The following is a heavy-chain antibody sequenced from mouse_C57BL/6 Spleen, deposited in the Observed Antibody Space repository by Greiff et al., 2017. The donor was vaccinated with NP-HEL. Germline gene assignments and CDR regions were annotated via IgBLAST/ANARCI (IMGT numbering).Heavy chain of an antibody. CDR1: GFTFSDAW. Sequence: EVKLVESGGGLVQPGGSMKLSCAASGFTFSDAWMDWVRQSPEKGLEWVAEIRNKANNHATYYAESVKGRFTISRDDSKSSVYLQMNSLRAEDTGIYYCTRGYYYGSSYDWFAYWGQGTLVTVSA. J-gene: IGHJ3*01. V-gene: IGHV6-6*01. D-gene: IGHD1-1*01. CDR2: IRNKANNHAT. CDR3: TRGYYYGSSYDWFAY.